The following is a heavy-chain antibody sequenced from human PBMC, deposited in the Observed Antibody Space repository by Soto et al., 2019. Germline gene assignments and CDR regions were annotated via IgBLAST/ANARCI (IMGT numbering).Heavy chain of an antibody. J-gene: IGHJ3*02. V-gene: IGHV3-30*18. CDR1: GFTFSSYG. CDR3: AKDLYSPFDI. Sequence: PGGSLRLSCAASGFTFSSYGMHWVRQAPGKGLEWVAVISYDGSNKYYADSVKGRFTISRDNSKNTLYLQMNSLRAEDTAVYYCAKDLYSPFDIWGQGTMVTVSS. D-gene: IGHD2-21*01. CDR2: ISYDGSNK.